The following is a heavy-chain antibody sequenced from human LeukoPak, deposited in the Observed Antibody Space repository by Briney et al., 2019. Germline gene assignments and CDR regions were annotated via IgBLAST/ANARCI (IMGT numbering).Heavy chain of an antibody. J-gene: IGHJ3*02. D-gene: IGHD2-2*02. CDR3: YTIYVHHDAFDI. Sequence: RAGGSLRLSCAASGFTFSSYGMHWVRQAPGKGLEWVSSISSSSSYIYYADSVKGRFTISRDNAKNSLYLQMNSLRAEDTAVYYCYTIYVHHDAFDIWGQGTMVTVSS. V-gene: IGHV3-21*01. CDR1: GFTFSSYG. CDR2: ISSSSSYI.